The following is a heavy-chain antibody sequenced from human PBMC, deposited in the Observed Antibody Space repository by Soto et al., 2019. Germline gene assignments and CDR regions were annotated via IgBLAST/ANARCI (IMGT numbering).Heavy chain of an antibody. CDR3: ARGGSSGWYQDFDY. CDR2: IYHSGST. D-gene: IGHD6-19*01. CDR1: GYSISSGYY. J-gene: IGHJ4*02. V-gene: IGHV4-38-2*01. Sequence: SETLSLTCAVSGYSISSGYYWGWIRQPPGKGLEWIGSIYHSGSTYYNPSLKSRVTISVDTSKNQFSLKLSSVTAADTAVYYCARGGSSGWYQDFDYWGQGTLVTVS.